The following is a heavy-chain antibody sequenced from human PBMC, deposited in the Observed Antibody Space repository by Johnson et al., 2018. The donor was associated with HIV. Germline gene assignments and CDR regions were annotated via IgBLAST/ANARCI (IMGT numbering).Heavy chain of an antibody. D-gene: IGHD2-15*01. Sequence: EVQLVESGGGLVKPGGSLRLSCAASGFTFSDYYMSWIRQAPGKGLEWVSGISGTGASTYYADSVKGRFTISRDKSENTVYLQMNSLRAEDTAIYYCARASGYSSGGENSRVDGFDVWGQGTVVTVSS. CDR2: ISGTGAST. V-gene: IGHV3-23*04. CDR3: ARASGYSSGGENSRVDGFDV. J-gene: IGHJ3*01. CDR1: GFTFSDYY.